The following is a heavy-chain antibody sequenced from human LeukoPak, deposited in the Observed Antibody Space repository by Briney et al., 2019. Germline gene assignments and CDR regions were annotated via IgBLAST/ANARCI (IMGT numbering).Heavy chain of an antibody. CDR2: IWYDGSNI. J-gene: IGHJ4*02. V-gene: IGHV3-33*01. D-gene: IGHD2-21*01. CDR1: GFTFSDYG. Sequence: PGGSLRLSCAASGFTFSDYGMHWVRQAPGKGLEWVAVIWYDGSNIYYADSVKGQFTISRDNSRNTLYLQMNSLRAEDTAVYYCVRELPPVVQYYFDHWGPGTLVTVSS. CDR3: VRELPPVVQYYFDH.